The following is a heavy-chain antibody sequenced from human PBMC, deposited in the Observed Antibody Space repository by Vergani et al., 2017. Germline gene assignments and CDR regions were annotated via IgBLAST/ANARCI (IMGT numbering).Heavy chain of an antibody. Sequence: EVQLLQSGGGVIQPGGSVRLSCAASGFTFSACPMTWVRQAPGKGLEWVSAISARYPSTYYADSVKGRFTISRDNSKNTLYLQMNSLSAGDTAVYYCAKANPRNSGYDYLYYYHAMDVWGQGTTVTVSS. J-gene: IGHJ6*02. V-gene: IGHV3-23*01. CDR3: AKANPRNSGYDYLYYYHAMDV. CDR2: ISARYPST. D-gene: IGHD5-12*01. CDR1: GFTFSACP.